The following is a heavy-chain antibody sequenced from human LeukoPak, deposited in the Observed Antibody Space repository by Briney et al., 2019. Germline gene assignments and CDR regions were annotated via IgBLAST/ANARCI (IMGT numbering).Heavy chain of an antibody. V-gene: IGHV4-31*03. CDR1: GGSISSGGYY. Sequence: SETLSLTCTVSGGSISSGGYYWSWIRQHPGKGLEWIGYIYYSGSTYYNPSLKSRVTISVDTSKNQFSLKLSSVTAADTAAYYCARERTGRLLPMDVWGKGTTVTVSS. CDR3: ARERTGRLLPMDV. J-gene: IGHJ6*04. CDR2: IYYSGST.